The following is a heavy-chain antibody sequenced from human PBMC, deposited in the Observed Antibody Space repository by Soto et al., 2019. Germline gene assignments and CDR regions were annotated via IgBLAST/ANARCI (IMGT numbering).Heavy chain of an antibody. CDR2: IYTSGST. CDR1: GGSISSYY. CDR3: ARDRRGTAHGRHYYGMDV. Sequence: QVQLQESGPGLVKPSETLSLTCTVSGGSISSYYWSWIRQPAGKGLEWIGRIYTSGSTNHNPSLKSRVTMSVDTSKNQFSLKLSSVTAADTAVYYCARDRRGTAHGRHYYGMDVWGQGTTVTVSS. D-gene: IGHD6-13*01. J-gene: IGHJ6*02. V-gene: IGHV4-4*07.